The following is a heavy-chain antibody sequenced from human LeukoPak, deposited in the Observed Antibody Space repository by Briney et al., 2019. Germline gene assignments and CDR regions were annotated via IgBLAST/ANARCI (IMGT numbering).Heavy chain of an antibody. CDR3: ARGITIFGVIIIANWFDP. CDR1: GYSISSGYH. D-gene: IGHD3-3*01. Sequence: PSETLSLTCAVSGYSISSGYHWGWIRQPPGKGLEWIGSIYHSGSTHYSPSLKSRVTISLDTSKNQFSLKLSSVTAADTAVYYCARGITIFGVIIIANWFDPWGQGTLVTVPS. J-gene: IGHJ5*02. V-gene: IGHV4-38-2*01. CDR2: IYHSGST.